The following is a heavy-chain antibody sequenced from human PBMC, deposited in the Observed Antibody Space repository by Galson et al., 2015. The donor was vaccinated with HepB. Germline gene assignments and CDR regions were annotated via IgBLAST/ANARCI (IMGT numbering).Heavy chain of an antibody. CDR2: IKSKTDGGTT. V-gene: IGHV3-15*01. J-gene: IGHJ6*02. Sequence: SLRLSCAASGFTFSNAWMSWVRQAPGMGLEWVGRIKSKTDGGTTDYAAPVKGRFTISRDDSKNTLYLQMNSLKTEDTAVYYCTTYSSSWYTTGGMDVWGQGTTVTVSS. D-gene: IGHD6-13*01. CDR3: TTYSSSWYTTGGMDV. CDR1: GFTFSNAW.